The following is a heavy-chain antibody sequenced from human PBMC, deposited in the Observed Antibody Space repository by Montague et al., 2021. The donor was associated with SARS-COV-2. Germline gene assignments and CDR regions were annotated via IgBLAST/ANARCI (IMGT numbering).Heavy chain of an antibody. V-gene: IGHV4-59*01. CDR2: TYYSGST. D-gene: IGHD5-24*01. CDR3: AREGRWNWFDP. CDR1: GGSINSDY. Sequence: SETLSLTCTVSGGSINSDYWSWIRQPPGKGLEWIGYTYYSGSTNYNPSLKSRVTISVDTSKNQFSLKLISVTAADAAVYYCAREGRWNWFDPWGQGSLATVSS. J-gene: IGHJ5*02.